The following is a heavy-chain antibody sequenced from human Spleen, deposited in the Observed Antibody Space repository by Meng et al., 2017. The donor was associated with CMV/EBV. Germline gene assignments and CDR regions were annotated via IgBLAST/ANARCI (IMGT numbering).Heavy chain of an antibody. D-gene: IGHD2-2*01. CDR2: IIPIFGAA. V-gene: IGHV1-69*05. J-gene: IGHJ5*02. CDR3: ARDLATGYCSSSSCYFGCWFDA. CDR1: GGTFNNNA. Sequence: SVKVSCKASGGTFNNNAFSWVRQAPGQGLEWMGRIIPIFGAANFAQKFQGRVTITTDESTSTAYMELSSLRFEDTAVYYCARDLATGYCSSSSCYFGCWFDAWGQGTLVTVSS.